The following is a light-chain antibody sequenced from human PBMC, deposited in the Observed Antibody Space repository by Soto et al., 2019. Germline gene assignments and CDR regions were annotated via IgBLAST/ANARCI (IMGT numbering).Light chain of an antibody. CDR3: QTWGTVNVV. CDR1: SGHSSYA. CDR2: VNSDGSH. J-gene: IGLJ2*01. V-gene: IGLV4-69*02. Sequence: QSVLTQSPAASASLGASVRLTCTLSSGHSSYAIAWHQQQPAKGPRFLMKVNSDGSHSKGDDIPDRFSGSSSGAERYLTISSLQSEDEADYHCQTWGTVNVVFGGGTQLTVL.